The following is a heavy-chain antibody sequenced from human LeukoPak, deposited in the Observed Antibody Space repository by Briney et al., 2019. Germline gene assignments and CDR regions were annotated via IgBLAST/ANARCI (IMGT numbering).Heavy chain of an antibody. CDR1: GGSFSGYY. CDR3: ARTSLERHPFDP. J-gene: IGHJ5*02. CDR2: INHSGST. V-gene: IGHV4-34*01. D-gene: IGHD1-1*01. Sequence: SETLSLTCAVYGGSFSGYYWSWIRQPPGKGLEWIGEINHSGSTNYNPSLKSRVTISVDTSKNQFSLKLSSVTAADTAVYYCARTSLERHPFDPWGQGTLVTVSS.